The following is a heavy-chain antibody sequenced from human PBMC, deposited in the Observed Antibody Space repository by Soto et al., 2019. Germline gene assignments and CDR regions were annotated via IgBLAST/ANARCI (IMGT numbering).Heavy chain of an antibody. CDR1: GFTFSSYA. D-gene: IGHD3-22*01. J-gene: IGHJ3*01. CDR2: VTGSGGTT. V-gene: IGHV3-23*01. CDR3: AKGGLGASRGYVDAFDV. Sequence: ESLRLSCAASGFTFSSYAMSWVRQAPGKGLEWVSTVTGSGGTTYYADSVKGRFTITRDDSKNALYLQMNSLRAEDTDVYYCAKGGLGASRGYVDAFDVWGQGTMVTVSS.